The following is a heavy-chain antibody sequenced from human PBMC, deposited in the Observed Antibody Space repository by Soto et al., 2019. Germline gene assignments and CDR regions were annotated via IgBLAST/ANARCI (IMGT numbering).Heavy chain of an antibody. Sequence: GGSLRLSCAASGFTFSSYGMHWVRQAPGKGLEWVAVISYDGSNKYYADSVKGRFTISRDNSKNTLYLQMNSLRAEDTAVYYCAKDRGTTVTTLFQHWGQGTLVTVSS. CDR3: AKDRGTTVTTLFQH. D-gene: IGHD4-17*01. CDR1: GFTFSSYG. V-gene: IGHV3-30*18. CDR2: ISYDGSNK. J-gene: IGHJ1*01.